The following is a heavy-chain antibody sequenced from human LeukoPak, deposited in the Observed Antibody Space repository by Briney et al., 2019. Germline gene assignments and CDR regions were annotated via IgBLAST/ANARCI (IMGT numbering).Heavy chain of an antibody. J-gene: IGHJ4*02. D-gene: IGHD6-13*01. Sequence: SGGSLRLSCAASGFTFSDYYMSWLRQAPGKGLEWVSYISSSGSTIYYADSVKGRFTISRDNAKNSLYLQMNSLIAEDTAVYYCARGPSSSPNDYWGQGTLVTVSS. CDR1: GFTFSDYY. V-gene: IGHV3-11*04. CDR2: ISSSGSTI. CDR3: ARGPSSSPNDY.